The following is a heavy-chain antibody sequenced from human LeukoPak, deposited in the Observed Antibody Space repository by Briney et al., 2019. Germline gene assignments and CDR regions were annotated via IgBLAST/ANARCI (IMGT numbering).Heavy chain of an antibody. CDR3: ARDFRYSIGRGNFDY. D-gene: IGHD6-13*01. CDR1: GYTFTGYY. Sequence: ASVKVSCKASGYTFTGYYMHWVRQAPGQGLEWMGWINPNSGDTNYAQKFQGRVTMTRDTSISTAYMELSRLRSDDTAVYYCARDFRYSIGRGNFDYWGQGTLVTVS. J-gene: IGHJ4*02. V-gene: IGHV1-2*02. CDR2: INPNSGDT.